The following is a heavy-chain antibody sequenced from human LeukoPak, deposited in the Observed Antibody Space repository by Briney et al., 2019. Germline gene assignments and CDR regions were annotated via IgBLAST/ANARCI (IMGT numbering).Heavy chain of an antibody. Sequence: ASVKVSCKASGYTFTSYGISWARQAPGQGLEWMGWISAYNGNTNYAQKLQGRVTMTTDTSTSTAYMELRSLRSDDTAVYYCARITRYCTNGVCYRPFDYWGQGTLVTVSS. CDR3: ARITRYCTNGVCYRPFDY. CDR2: ISAYNGNT. V-gene: IGHV1-18*01. CDR1: GYTFTSYG. J-gene: IGHJ4*02. D-gene: IGHD2-8*01.